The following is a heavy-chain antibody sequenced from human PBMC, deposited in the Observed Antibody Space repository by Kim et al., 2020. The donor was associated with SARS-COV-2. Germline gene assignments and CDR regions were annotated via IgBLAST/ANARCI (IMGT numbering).Heavy chain of an antibody. V-gene: IGHV4-4*02. J-gene: IGHJ5*02. D-gene: IGHD3-22*01. Sequence: SETLSLTCDVSGASISSSNWWSWVRQPPGKGLEWIGEIYHSGNTNYNPSLRSRVTISVDKSKNQFSLKLTSVTAADTALYYCARCPGDSSPFWFDPWGQGTLVTVFS. CDR2: IYHSGNT. CDR3: ARCPGDSSPFWFDP. CDR1: GASISSSNW.